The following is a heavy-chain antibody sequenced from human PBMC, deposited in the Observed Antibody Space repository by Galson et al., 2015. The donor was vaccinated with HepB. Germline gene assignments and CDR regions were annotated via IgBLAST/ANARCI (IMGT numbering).Heavy chain of an antibody. D-gene: IGHD4-11*01. Sequence: QSGAEVKKPGESLRISCKSSGFSFTNYWITWVRQMPGKGLEWMGRIDPSDSYTIYSPSFQGHVTISADKSISTAYLQWSSLKASDTAMYYCARHSGPTVTDYYYYMDVWGKGTTVTVS. CDR2: IDPSDSYT. J-gene: IGHJ6*03. CDR3: ARHSGPTVTDYYYYMDV. V-gene: IGHV5-10-1*01. CDR1: GFSFTNYW.